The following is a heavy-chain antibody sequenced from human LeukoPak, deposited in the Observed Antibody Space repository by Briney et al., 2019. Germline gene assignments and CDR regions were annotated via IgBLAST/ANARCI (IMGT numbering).Heavy chain of an antibody. J-gene: IGHJ4*02. V-gene: IGHV3-73*01. Sequence: GGSLRLSCAASGFTFSGSDMHWVRQASGKGLEWVGRVRSKANATAYAAPLQGRFTVSRDDSKNTAYLQMNSLKTEDRAVYYCIRLYIDSSVYLTVDGYWGQAT. CDR2: VRSKANAT. D-gene: IGHD3-22*01. CDR3: IRLYIDSSVYLTVDGY. CDR1: GFTFSGSD.